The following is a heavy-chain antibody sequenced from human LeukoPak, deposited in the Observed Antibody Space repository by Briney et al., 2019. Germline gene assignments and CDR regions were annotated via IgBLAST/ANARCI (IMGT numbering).Heavy chain of an antibody. D-gene: IGHD4-17*01. CDR3: ARGNDYGDYVDTTPFDY. V-gene: IGHV4-39*07. CDR1: GGSISSSSYY. Sequence: SETLSLTCTVSGGSISSSSYYWGWIRQPPGKGLEWIGSIYYSGSTYYNPSLKSRVTISVDTSKNQFSLKLSSATAADTAVYYCARGNDYGDYVDTTPFDYWGQGTLVTVSS. CDR2: IYYSGST. J-gene: IGHJ4*02.